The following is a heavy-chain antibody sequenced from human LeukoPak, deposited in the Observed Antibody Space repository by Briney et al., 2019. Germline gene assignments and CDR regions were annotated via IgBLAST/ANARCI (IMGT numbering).Heavy chain of an antibody. D-gene: IGHD1-26*01. Sequence: ASVKVSCKASGYTFTSYGISWVRQAPGQGLEWMGWISAYNGNTNYAQKLQGRVTMTTDTSTSTAYMELRSLRSDDTAVYYCARDRASGSYPPSFDYWGQGTLVTVSS. CDR2: ISAYNGNT. J-gene: IGHJ4*02. CDR1: GYTFTSYG. V-gene: IGHV1-18*01. CDR3: ARDRASGSYPPSFDY.